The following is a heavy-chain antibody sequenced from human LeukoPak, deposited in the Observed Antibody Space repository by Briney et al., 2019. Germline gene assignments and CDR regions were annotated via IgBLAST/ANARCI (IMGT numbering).Heavy chain of an antibody. CDR1: GYTFTSYD. J-gene: IGHJ4*02. CDR3: ARGGIAAAAPGFDY. Sequence: GASVKVSCKASGYTFTSYDINWLRQATGQGLEWMGWMNPNSGNTGYAQKFQGRVTMTRNTSISTAYMELSSLRSEDTAVYYCARGGIAAAAPGFDYWGQGTLVTVSS. V-gene: IGHV1-8*01. CDR2: MNPNSGNT. D-gene: IGHD6-13*01.